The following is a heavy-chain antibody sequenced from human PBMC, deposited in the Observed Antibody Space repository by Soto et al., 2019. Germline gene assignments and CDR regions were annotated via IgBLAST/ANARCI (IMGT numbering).Heavy chain of an antibody. Sequence: PGGSLRLSCAASGFTFSSYWMHWVRQAPGKGLVWVSRINSDGSSTSYADSVKGRFTISRDNAKNTLYLQMNSLRAEDTAVYYCASTPIYDFWSGNENNANWFAPWGQGT. CDR2: INSDGSST. J-gene: IGHJ5*02. CDR3: ASTPIYDFWSGNENNANWFAP. V-gene: IGHV3-74*01. CDR1: GFTFSSYW. D-gene: IGHD3-3*01.